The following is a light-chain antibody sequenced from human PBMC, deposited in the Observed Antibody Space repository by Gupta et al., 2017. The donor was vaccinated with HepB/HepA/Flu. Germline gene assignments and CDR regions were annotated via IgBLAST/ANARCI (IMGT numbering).Light chain of an antibody. CDR3: KKDKRGPRT. CDR1: QGIGNY. V-gene: IGKV1-27*01. Sequence: IPLPPSPSSLPASVGDSVTITCRASQGIGNYLAWYQQKPGKGPKRLIYAASTLQSGVPARFRGSGSGTDFTLKISSMQAEDVATYSCKKDKRGPRTFGQGTTVEIK. CDR2: AAS. J-gene: IGKJ1*01.